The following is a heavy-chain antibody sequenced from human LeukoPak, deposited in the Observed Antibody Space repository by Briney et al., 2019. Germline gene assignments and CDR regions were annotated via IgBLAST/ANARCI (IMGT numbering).Heavy chain of an antibody. V-gene: IGHV4-59*01. CDR1: GASISDYY. J-gene: IGHJ4*02. Sequence: SETLSLTCSVSGASISDYYSSWIRQSPGKGLEWIGYVVFTAVTKYNPSLKSRASISVDTSKNQVSLRLTSVTAADTAVYFCARDWGEGFYWGQGALVAVSS. D-gene: IGHD3-16*01. CDR3: ARDWGEGFY. CDR2: VVFTAVT.